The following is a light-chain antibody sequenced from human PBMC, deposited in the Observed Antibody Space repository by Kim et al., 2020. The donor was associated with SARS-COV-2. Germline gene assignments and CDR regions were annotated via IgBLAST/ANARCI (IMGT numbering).Light chain of an antibody. J-gene: IGKJ2*01. V-gene: IGKV3-20*01. CDR3: QQYGTAPPYT. CDR2: GAT. Sequence: PGEKATPPCRASQSVKNNYLAWYQQKPGQAPRLLIYGATSRATGIPDRFSGSGSGTDFTLTISRLEPEDFAVYFCQQYGTAPPYTFGQGTKLEI. CDR1: QSVKNNY.